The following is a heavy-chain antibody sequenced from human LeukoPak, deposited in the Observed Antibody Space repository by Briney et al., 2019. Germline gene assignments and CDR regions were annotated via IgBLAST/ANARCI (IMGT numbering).Heavy chain of an antibody. CDR2: IYYSGST. J-gene: IGHJ4*02. CDR1: GGSISSNY. D-gene: IGHD3-3*01. V-gene: IGHV4-59*01. CDR3: ARGEIYDFWSGYQYYFDY. Sequence: PSETLSLTCTVSGGSISSNYWSWIRQSPGKGLEWIGYIYYSGSTNYNPSLKSRVTISVDTSKNQFSLKLSSVTAADTAVYYCARGEIYDFWSGYQYYFDYWGQGTLVTVSS.